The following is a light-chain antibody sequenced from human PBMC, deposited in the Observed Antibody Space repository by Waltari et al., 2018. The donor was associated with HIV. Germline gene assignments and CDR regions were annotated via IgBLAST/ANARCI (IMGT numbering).Light chain of an antibody. CDR3: NSRDSSVNDVV. CDR1: SLRTFY. V-gene: IGLV3-19*01. Sequence: SSELTQDPTVSVALGHSVTLTCRGESLRTFYAGWYQQKPGQAPILVIYGKNYRPSGIPDRFSCSSSGNTASLTITGAQAEDEAEYFCNSRDSSVNDVVFGGGTKLTVL. J-gene: IGLJ2*01. CDR2: GKN.